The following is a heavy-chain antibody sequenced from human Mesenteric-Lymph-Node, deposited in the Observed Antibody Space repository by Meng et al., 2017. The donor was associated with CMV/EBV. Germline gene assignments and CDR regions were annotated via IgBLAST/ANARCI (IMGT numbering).Heavy chain of an antibody. V-gene: IGHV3-7*01. D-gene: IGHD3-22*01. CDR1: GFTFSSYW. CDR2: IKEDGSDK. J-gene: IGHJ4*02. Sequence: GGPLRLSCAASGFTFSSYWMSWVRQAPGKGLEWVANIKEDGSDKYYVDSVEGRFTISKDNAKNSLYLQMNSLRVEDTAVYYCARDSSGYDYWGQGALVTVSS. CDR3: ARDSSGYDY.